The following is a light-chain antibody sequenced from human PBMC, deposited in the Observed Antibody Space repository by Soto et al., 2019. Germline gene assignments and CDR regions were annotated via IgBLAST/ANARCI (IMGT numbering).Light chain of an antibody. Sequence: VLTQSPSSLSLSPGERATLSCRATQSVRSNLAWYQQKPGQAPRLLIYGASTRATGIPATFSGSGSGTEFTLTISSLQSEDFAVFYCQQYNNWPLTFGGGTKVDIK. CDR3: QQYNNWPLT. CDR1: QSVRSN. V-gene: IGKV3-15*01. J-gene: IGKJ4*01. CDR2: GAS.